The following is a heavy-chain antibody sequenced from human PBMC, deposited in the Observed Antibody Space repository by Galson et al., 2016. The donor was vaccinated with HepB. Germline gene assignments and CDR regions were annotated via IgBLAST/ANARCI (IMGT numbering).Heavy chain of an antibody. Sequence: SVKVSCKASGYILTGYYVHWVRQAPGQGLEWMGWIDPRSGGTTYAETFQGRVTMTRDTSINTAYMELSRLRSADTAVYYCARLRRIVTTGSWSSPSYFDYWGQGTLVTVSS. CDR1: GYILTGYY. CDR2: IDPRSGGT. V-gene: IGHV1-2*02. J-gene: IGHJ4*02. CDR3: ARLRRIVTTGSWSSPSYFDY. D-gene: IGHD1-26*01.